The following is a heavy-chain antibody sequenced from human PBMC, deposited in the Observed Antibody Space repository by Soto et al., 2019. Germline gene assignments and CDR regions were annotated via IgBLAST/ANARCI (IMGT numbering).Heavy chain of an antibody. CDR2: VYYSGAT. CDR1: GDSMATGGHY. CDR3: ARDKDLQPTVWGF. J-gene: IGHJ4*02. Sequence: KPSETLSLTCTVPGDSMATGGHYYNWIRQVPGKGLEWIGYVYYSGATHYTPSLRARATISRDTSKNQFSLRLISVTAADTALYYCARDKDLQPTVWGFWGQGIQVTVSS. D-gene: IGHD3-16*01. V-gene: IGHV4-31*03.